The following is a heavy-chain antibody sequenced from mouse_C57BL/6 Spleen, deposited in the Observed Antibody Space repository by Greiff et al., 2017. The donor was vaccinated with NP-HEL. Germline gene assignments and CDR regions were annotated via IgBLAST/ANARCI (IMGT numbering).Heavy chain of an antibody. Sequence: VQLVESGAELVRPGASVTLSCKASGYTFTDYEMHWVKQTPVHGLEWIGAIDPETGGTAYNQKFKGKAILTADKSSSTAYMELRSLTSEDSAVYYCTRWELGRPAWFAYWGQGTLVTVSA. CDR1: GYTFTDYE. V-gene: IGHV1-15*01. CDR3: TRWELGRPAWFAY. CDR2: IDPETGGT. J-gene: IGHJ3*01. D-gene: IGHD4-1*01.